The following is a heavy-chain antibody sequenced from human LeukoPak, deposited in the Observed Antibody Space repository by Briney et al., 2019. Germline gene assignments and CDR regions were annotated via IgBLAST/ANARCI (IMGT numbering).Heavy chain of an antibody. CDR3: ASLRVPGDFDY. CDR2: VHHSGRT. Sequence: SETLSLTCTVSGYSISSDYYWGWIRQPPGKGLEWIGSVHHSGRTYYNPSLKSRVTISVDTSKNQFSLKLRSVTAADTAVYYCASLRVPGDFDYWGQGTLVTVSS. V-gene: IGHV4-38-2*02. CDR1: GYSISSDYY. J-gene: IGHJ4*02.